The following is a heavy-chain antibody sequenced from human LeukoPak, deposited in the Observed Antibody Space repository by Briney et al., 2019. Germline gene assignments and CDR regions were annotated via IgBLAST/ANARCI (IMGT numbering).Heavy chain of an antibody. Sequence: QPGGSLSLSCAASGFTFSNYWMHWVRQAPGKGLVCVLRIKSDGSSTTSADSVRGRFTISRDNAKNTLYLQMNSLTAEDTAVYYCASVYDTGGPSWGSYGMDVWGQGTTVTVSS. CDR2: IKSDGSST. D-gene: IGHD2-8*02. J-gene: IGHJ6*02. CDR3: ASVYDTGGPSWGSYGMDV. CDR1: GFTFSNYW. V-gene: IGHV3-74*01.